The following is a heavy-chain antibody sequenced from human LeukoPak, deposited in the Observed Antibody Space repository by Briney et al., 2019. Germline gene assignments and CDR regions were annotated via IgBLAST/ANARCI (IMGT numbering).Heavy chain of an antibody. CDR3: AKAWGYSGSFLEYYFDY. Sequence: PGGSLRLSSAASGFTFSSYGMHWVRQAPGKGLEWVAFIRYDGSNKYYADYVKGRFTISRDNSKNTLYLQLNSLRAEDTAVYYCAKAWGYSGSFLEYYFDYWGQGTLVTVSS. D-gene: IGHD1-26*01. V-gene: IGHV3-30*02. CDR2: IRYDGSNK. CDR1: GFTFSSYG. J-gene: IGHJ4*02.